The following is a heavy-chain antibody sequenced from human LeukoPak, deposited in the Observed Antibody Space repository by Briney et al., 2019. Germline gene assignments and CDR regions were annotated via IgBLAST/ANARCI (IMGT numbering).Heavy chain of an antibody. J-gene: IGHJ4*02. D-gene: IGHD3-3*01. CDR2: ISGSGDST. CDR1: GFTLRSYA. Sequence: GGSLRLSCAASGFTLRSYAMSWVRQAPGKGLEWVSGISGSGDSTYYADSVKGRFTVSRDNSKSTLYLQMNSLRAEDTAVYYCAKAYYDLWSGYLDYWGQGTLVTVSS. CDR3: AKAYYDLWSGYLDY. V-gene: IGHV3-23*01.